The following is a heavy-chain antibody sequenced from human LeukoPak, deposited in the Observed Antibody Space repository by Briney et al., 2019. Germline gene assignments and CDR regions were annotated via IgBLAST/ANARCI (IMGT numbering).Heavy chain of an antibody. CDR1: GFTFSSYW. Sequence: PGGSLRLSCAASGFTFSSYWMHWVRQAPGKGLVWVSRVNGDESSTRYADSVKGRFTISRDNSKNTLYLQMNSLRAEDTAVYYCAKAGYSFAFDIWGQGTMVTVSS. CDR3: AKAGYSFAFDI. D-gene: IGHD5-18*01. V-gene: IGHV3-74*01. J-gene: IGHJ3*02. CDR2: VNGDESST.